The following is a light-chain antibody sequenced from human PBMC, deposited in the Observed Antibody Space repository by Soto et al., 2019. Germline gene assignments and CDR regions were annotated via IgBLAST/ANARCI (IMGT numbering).Light chain of an antibody. CDR1: QSVSSSY. V-gene: IGKV3-20*01. CDR3: QQDGSSPR. J-gene: IGKJ4*01. CDR2: GAS. Sequence: ESVLTQSPGTLSLSPGESATLSCRASQSVSSSYLAWYQQKPGQAPRLLIYGASSRATGIPDSFSGSGSGTDFTLTISRLEPDDLAVYYCQQDGSSPRFDGGNKVDI.